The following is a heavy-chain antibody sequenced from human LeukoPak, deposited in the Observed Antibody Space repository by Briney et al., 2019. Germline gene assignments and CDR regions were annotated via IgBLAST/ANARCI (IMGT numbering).Heavy chain of an antibody. CDR3: VKVDT. D-gene: IGHD5-18*01. Sequence: GGSLRLSCVASGFTFSTSGMHWVRQSPGKGLDWVAFIRNDGNKYNYAESVKGRFTISRDNSKNTLYLQMDSLSAEDTAVYYRVKVDTWGQGTLVTVSS. CDR1: GFTFSTSG. V-gene: IGHV3-30*02. J-gene: IGHJ4*02. CDR2: IRNDGNKY.